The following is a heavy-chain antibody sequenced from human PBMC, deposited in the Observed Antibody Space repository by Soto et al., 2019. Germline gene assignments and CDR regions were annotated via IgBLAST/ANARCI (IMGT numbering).Heavy chain of an antibody. CDR1: GGSVSSDTHY. V-gene: IGHV4-61*01. D-gene: IGHD2-2*02. J-gene: IGHJ6*02. Sequence: SETLSLTCTVSGGSVSSDTHYWIWIRHPPGKRLEWIGFIYSSGSTNYNPSLKSRVTMSVDTSKDQFSLKLRSVIVADTAVYHCARFVRSCSGTTCYTRADVWGQGTTVTVSS. CDR2: IYSSGST. CDR3: ARFVRSCSGTTCYTRADV.